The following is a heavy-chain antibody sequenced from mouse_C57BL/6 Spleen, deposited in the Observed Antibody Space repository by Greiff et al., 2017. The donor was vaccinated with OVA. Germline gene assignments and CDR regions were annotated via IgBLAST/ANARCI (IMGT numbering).Heavy chain of an antibody. CDR3: TRTYDYDGDLYAMDY. CDR1: GYTFTSYW. Sequence: EVQLQESGTVLARPGASVKMSCKTSGYTFTSYWMHWVKQRPGQGLEWIGAIYPGNSDTSYNQKFKGKANLTAVTSASTAYMELSSLTNEDSAVYYCTRTYDYDGDLYAMDYWGQGTSVTVSS. CDR2: IYPGNSDT. V-gene: IGHV1-5*01. D-gene: IGHD2-4*01. J-gene: IGHJ4*01.